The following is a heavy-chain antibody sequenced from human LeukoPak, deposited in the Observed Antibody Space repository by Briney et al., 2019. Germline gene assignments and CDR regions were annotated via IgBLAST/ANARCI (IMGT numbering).Heavy chain of an antibody. J-gene: IGHJ4*02. CDR2: ISYDGSNK. Sequence: GGSLRLSCAASGFTFSRYGMHWVRQAPGKGLEWVAVISYDGSNKYYADSVKGRFTISRDNSKNTLYLQMNSLRAEDTAVYYSAKDGAIVAFDYWGQGTLVTVSS. V-gene: IGHV3-30*18. CDR1: GFTFSRYG. CDR3: AKDGAIVAFDY. D-gene: IGHD5-12*01.